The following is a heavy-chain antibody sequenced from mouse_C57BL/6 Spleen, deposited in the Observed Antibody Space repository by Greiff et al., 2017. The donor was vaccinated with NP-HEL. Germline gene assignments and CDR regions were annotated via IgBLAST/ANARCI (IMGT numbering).Heavy chain of an antibody. Sequence: EVQVVESGGDLVKPGGSLKLSCAASGFTFSSYGMSWVRQTPDKRLEWVATISSGGSYTSYPDSVKGRFTISRDNAKTTMYLQMRSLKSEDTAMYYCARRITTVPFDYWGQGTTLTVSS. D-gene: IGHD1-1*01. V-gene: IGHV5-6*01. CDR3: ARRITTVPFDY. J-gene: IGHJ2*01. CDR2: ISSGGSYT. CDR1: GFTFSSYG.